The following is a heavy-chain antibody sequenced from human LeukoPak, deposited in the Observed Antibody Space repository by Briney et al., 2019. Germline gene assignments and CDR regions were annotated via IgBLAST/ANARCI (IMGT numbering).Heavy chain of an antibody. CDR3: ATDLGSSRPNF. V-gene: IGHV3-7*01. J-gene: IGHJ4*02. CDR2: IKQDGSEK. CDR1: GFSFSTYW. D-gene: IGHD6-13*01. Sequence: GGSLRLSCAASGFSFSTYWMSWVRQAPGKGLEWVANIKQDGSEKYYVDSAKGRFTISRDNAKNSLYLQMNSLTAEDTAVYYCATDLGSSRPNFWGQGILVTVSS.